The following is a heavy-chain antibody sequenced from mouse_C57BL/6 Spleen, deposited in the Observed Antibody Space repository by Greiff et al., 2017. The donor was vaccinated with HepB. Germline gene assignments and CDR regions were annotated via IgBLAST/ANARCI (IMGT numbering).Heavy chain of an antibody. J-gene: IGHJ4*01. CDR3: ALDSSGYGDYAMDY. D-gene: IGHD3-2*02. Sequence: VQLQQPGAELVMPGASVKLSCKASGYTFTSYWMHWVKQRPGQGLEWIGEIDPSDSYTNYNQKFKGKSTLTVDKSSSTAYMQLSSLTSEDSAVYYCALDSSGYGDYAMDYWGQGTSVTVSS. CDR2: IDPSDSYT. V-gene: IGHV1-69*01. CDR1: GYTFTSYW.